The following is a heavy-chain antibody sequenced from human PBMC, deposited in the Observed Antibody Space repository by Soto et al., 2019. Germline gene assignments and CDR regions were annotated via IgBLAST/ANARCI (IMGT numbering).Heavy chain of an antibody. CDR1: GFTFSDHH. CDR3: ARAGYGGNSDY. V-gene: IGHV3-72*01. J-gene: IGHJ4*02. CDR2: TGNKAHSYST. Sequence: EVQLVESGGGVVQPGGSLRVSCAASGFTFSDHHMDWVRQAPGKGLEWVGRTGNKAHSYSTSYAASVKDRFTISRDDSKNSLQLQMNSLKTEDTAVYYCARAGYGGNSDYGGQGTLVTVSS. D-gene: IGHD4-17*01.